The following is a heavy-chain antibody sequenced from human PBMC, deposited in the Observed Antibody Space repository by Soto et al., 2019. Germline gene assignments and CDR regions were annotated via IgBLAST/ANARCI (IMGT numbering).Heavy chain of an antibody. Sequence: LSLTCTVSGGSISDISYCWGWIRQPPGKGLQWIGCMFYSGATYYNPSLKNRVTLSVDTSNNEFSLKLVSVTAPDTAVYYCARHKSGSDWLDPWGQGTMVTVYS. CDR1: GGSISDISYC. J-gene: IGHJ5*02. CDR2: MFYSGAT. D-gene: IGHD2-15*01. CDR3: ARHKSGSDWLDP. V-gene: IGHV4-39*01.